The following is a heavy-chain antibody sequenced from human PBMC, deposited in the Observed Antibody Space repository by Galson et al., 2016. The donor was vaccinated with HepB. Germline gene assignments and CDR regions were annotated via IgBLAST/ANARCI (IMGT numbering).Heavy chain of an antibody. D-gene: IGHD6-19*01. V-gene: IGHV3-7*01. CDR1: GFTFRSYW. CDR2: LDQEGGEK. Sequence: SLRLSCAASGFTFRSYWMSWVRQAPGKGLEWVANLDQEGGEKYSVDSVKGRFTISRDNGKNSLYLQMSSLRVEDAGVYYCARRLDTQRRIAGWGWGMDVWGQGTTVTVS. J-gene: IGHJ6*02. CDR3: ARRLDTQRRIAGWGWGMDV.